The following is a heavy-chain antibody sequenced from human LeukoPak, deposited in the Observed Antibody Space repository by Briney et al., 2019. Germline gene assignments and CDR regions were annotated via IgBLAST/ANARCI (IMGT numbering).Heavy chain of an antibody. D-gene: IGHD2-15*01. Sequence: GGSLRLSCAASGFTFSSYGMSWVRQAPGKGLEWVSAISGSGGSTYYADSVKGRFTISRDNSKNTLYLQMNSLRAEDTAVYYCARDGYCSSGSCHPFDYWGQGTLVTVSS. V-gene: IGHV3-23*01. CDR1: GFTFSSYG. J-gene: IGHJ4*02. CDR3: ARDGYCSSGSCHPFDY. CDR2: ISGSGGST.